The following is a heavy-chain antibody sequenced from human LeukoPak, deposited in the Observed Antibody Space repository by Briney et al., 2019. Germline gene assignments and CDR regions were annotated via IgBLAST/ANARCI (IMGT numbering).Heavy chain of an antibody. J-gene: IGHJ6*03. CDR1: GYTFTGYY. V-gene: IGHV1-2*02. CDR2: INPNSDGT. Sequence: ASVKVSCKASGYTFTGYYMHWVRQAPGQGLEWMGWINPNSDGTNYAQKFQGRVTMTRDTSISTAYMELSRLRSDDTAVYYCATQAAALGYYYYMDVWGKGTTVTVSS. D-gene: IGHD6-13*01. CDR3: ATQAAALGYYYYMDV.